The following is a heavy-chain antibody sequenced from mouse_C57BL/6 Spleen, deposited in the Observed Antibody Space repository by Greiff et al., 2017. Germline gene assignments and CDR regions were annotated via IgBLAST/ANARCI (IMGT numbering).Heavy chain of an antibody. CDR2: INYDGSST. CDR3: AREDGSSYGAMDY. V-gene: IGHV5-16*01. Sequence: EVKLVESEGGLVQPGSSMKLSCTASGFTFSDYYMAGVRQVPEKGLEWVANINYDGSSTYYLDSLKSRFIISRDNAKNILYLQMSSLKSEDTATYYCAREDGSSYGAMDYWGQGTSVTVSS. D-gene: IGHD1-1*01. CDR1: GFTFSDYY. J-gene: IGHJ4*01.